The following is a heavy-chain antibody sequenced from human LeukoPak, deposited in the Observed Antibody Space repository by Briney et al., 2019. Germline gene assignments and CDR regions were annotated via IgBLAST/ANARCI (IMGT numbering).Heavy chain of an antibody. CDR3: TRGAGWLIDY. CDR2: FHNSGTS. V-gene: IGHV4-61*08. J-gene: IGHJ4*02. D-gene: IGHD3-16*01. Sequence: PSETLSLTCTVSGASISSGDYYWSWIRQPPGKGLEWIGYFHNSGTSTYNPSLKSRVTISADTSKNQFSLKLNPLTTADTAVYYCTRGAGWLIDYWGQGILVTVSS. CDR1: GASISSGDYY.